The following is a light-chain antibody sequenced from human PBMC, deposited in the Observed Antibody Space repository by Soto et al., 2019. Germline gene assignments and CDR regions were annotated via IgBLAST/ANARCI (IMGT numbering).Light chain of an antibody. CDR2: SSN. J-gene: IGLJ2*01. CDR1: SSNIGSNS. V-gene: IGLV1-44*01. Sequence: QSVLTQPPSASGTPGQRVTISCSGSSSNIGSNSVNLYQPLPGTAPKLLMYSSNQRPSGVPDRFSGSKSGTSASLAISGPQSEDEADYYCAAWDDSLNGVVFGGGTKLTVL. CDR3: AAWDDSLNGVV.